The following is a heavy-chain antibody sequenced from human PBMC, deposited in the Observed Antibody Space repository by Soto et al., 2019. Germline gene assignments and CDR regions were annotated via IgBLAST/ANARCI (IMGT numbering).Heavy chain of an antibody. Sequence: SQALAVSCASAGDSVASNMAAWNWIRQSPSRGLEWLGRTYYMSEWYTDFAASVKSRITVNPHTSKNQSSLQLNSVTPEDTAVYYCARGRGYYYGMDVWAQGTTVTVSS. CDR1: GDSVASNMAA. V-gene: IGHV6-1*01. J-gene: IGHJ6*02. CDR3: ARGRGYYYGMDV. CDR2: TYYMSEWYT.